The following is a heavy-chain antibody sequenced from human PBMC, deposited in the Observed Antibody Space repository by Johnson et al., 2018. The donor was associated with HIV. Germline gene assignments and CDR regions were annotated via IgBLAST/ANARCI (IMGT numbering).Heavy chain of an antibody. Sequence: QMLLVESGGGLVQPGGSLRLSCAASGFTFSSYAMHWVRQAPGKGLEWVAFIRYDGSNKYYADSVKGRFTVSRDNSKNTLYVEMNSLRSEDTAVYYCAKVGGMTTVVTPGDAFDIWGQGTKVTVSS. CDR2: IRYDGSNK. CDR3: AKVGGMTTVVTPGDAFDI. V-gene: IGHV3-30*02. D-gene: IGHD4-23*01. J-gene: IGHJ3*02. CDR1: GFTFSSYA.